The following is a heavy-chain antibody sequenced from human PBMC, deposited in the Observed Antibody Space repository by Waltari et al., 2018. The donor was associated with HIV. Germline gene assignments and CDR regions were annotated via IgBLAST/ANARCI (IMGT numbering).Heavy chain of an antibody. J-gene: IGHJ4*02. CDR2: ISKAGTKK. V-gene: IGHV3-30-3*01. Sequence: QVQLVESGGGVVQPGRSLRLSCPAPGLLARDYPPHWVRQAPGKGLEWVAVISKAGTKKYYADSVKGRFTISRDNSNNALYLQMNSLTVEDTAVYYCARGIYCGSDCYSGLDSWGQGSLVTVSS. CDR1: GLLARDYP. CDR3: ARGIYCGSDCYSGLDS. D-gene: IGHD2-21*02.